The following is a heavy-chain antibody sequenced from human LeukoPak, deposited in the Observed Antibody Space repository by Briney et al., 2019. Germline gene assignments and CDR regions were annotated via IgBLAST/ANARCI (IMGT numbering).Heavy chain of an antibody. CDR1: GYTFTSYY. V-gene: IGHV1-46*01. J-gene: IGHJ4*02. CDR3: ARDRGQLEYFDY. CDR2: INPSGGST. Sequence: ASVKVSCKASGYTFTSYYMHWVRQAPGQGLEWMGIINPSGGSTSYAQKFQGRVTMTRDTSTSAVYMELSSLRSEDTAVYYCARDRGQLEYFDYWGQGTLVTVSS. D-gene: IGHD6-13*01.